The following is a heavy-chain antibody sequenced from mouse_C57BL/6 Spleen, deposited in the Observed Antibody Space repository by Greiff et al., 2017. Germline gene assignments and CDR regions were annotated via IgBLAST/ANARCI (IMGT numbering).Heavy chain of an antibody. Sequence: QVQLKQSGAELVKPGASVKMSCKASGYTFTTYPLEWMKQNHGQSLEWIGNFHPYNDDTKYNEKFKGKATLTVEKSSSTVYLELSRFSSDYSAVYYCARGDYDGYCDYGGQGTTRTVS. CDR2: FHPYNDDT. D-gene: IGHD2-4*01. CDR3: ARGDYDGYCDY. V-gene: IGHV1-47*01. J-gene: IGHJ2*01. CDR1: GYTFTTYP.